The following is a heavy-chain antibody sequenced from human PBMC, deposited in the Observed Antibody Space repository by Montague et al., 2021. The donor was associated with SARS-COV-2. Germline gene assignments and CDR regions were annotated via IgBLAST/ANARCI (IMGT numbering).Heavy chain of an antibody. CDR3: ARTTTRMLYPENAFDI. V-gene: IGHV6-1*01. D-gene: IGHD2-15*01. Sequence: CAISGDSVSSNTATWNWIRQSPSRGFEWLGRTYYRSKWYHDYAISLKSRITINPDTSKNQFPLQLSSVAPEDTAVFYCARTTTRMLYPENAFDIWGQGTMVTVSS. J-gene: IGHJ3*02. CDR2: TYYRSKWYH. CDR1: GDSVSSNTAT.